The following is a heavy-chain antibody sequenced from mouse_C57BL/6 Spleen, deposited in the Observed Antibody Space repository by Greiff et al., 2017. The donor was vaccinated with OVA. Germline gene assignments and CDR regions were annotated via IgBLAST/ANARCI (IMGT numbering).Heavy chain of an antibody. CDR2: SGSGGSYP. Sequence: DVHLVESGGDLVKPGGSLKLTCAVPGFTFSSYGLSWFRQNPAKRLDGVATSGSGGSYPHYPDGVKGRFTNSRDNAKNTLNLQMSSLKSEDTAMYYCAREDYDGGWFAYWGQGTLVTVSA. V-gene: IGHV5-6*01. D-gene: IGHD2-4*01. J-gene: IGHJ3*01. CDR3: AREDYDGGWFAY. CDR1: GFTFSSYG.